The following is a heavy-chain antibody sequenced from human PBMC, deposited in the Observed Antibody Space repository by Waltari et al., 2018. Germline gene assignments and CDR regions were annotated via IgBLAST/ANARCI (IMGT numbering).Heavy chain of an antibody. CDR1: GYTFTSYA. Sequence: QVQLVQSGAEVKKPGASVKVSCKASGYTFTSYAMHWVSQAPGQRLEWMGWINAGNGNTKYSQKFQGSVTITRDTAASTAYMELSSLRSEDTAVYYCARGPEEDIVVVPAAKTNWFDPWGQGTLVTVSS. CDR2: INAGNGNT. V-gene: IGHV1-3*01. J-gene: IGHJ5*02. CDR3: ARGPEEDIVVVPAAKTNWFDP. D-gene: IGHD2-2*01.